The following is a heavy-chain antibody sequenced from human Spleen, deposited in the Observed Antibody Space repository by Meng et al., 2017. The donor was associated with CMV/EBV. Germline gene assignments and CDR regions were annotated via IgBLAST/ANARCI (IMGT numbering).Heavy chain of an antibody. CDR2: IIPIFGKA. V-gene: IGHV1-69*05. Sequence: SVKVSCKASGDTFSSYAINWVRQAPGQGLEWMGGIIPIFGKANYAQKFQGRVTITTDESTSTAYMELSSLRSGDTAVYYCTRGYCSSNSCYTGGFYFEYWGQGTLVTVSS. CDR1: GDTFSSYA. CDR3: TRGYCSSNSCYTGGFYFEY. J-gene: IGHJ4*02. D-gene: IGHD2-2*02.